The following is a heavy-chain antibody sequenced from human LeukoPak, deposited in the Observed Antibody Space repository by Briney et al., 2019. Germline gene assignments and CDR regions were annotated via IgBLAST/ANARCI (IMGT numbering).Heavy chain of an antibody. CDR3: ARDLGGSVPIRVNWFDP. Sequence: SQTLSLTCAVSGGSISSGGYSWSWIRQPPGKGLEWIGYIYHSGSTYYNPSLKSRVTISVDTSKNQFSLKLSSVTAADTAVYYCARDLGGSVPIRVNWFDPWGQGTLVTVSS. J-gene: IGHJ5*02. CDR2: IYHSGST. D-gene: IGHD3-16*01. V-gene: IGHV4-30-2*01. CDR1: GGSISSGGYS.